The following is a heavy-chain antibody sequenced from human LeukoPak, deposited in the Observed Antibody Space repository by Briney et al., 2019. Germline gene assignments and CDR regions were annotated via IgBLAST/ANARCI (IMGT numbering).Heavy chain of an antibody. Sequence: SETLSLTCAVSGGSISSNNWWGWVRQPPGKGLEWIGYIYYSGSAYYNPSLKSRVTISVDTSENQFSLKLSSVTAADTAVYYCARVNYGSATKEDYWGQGTLVTVSS. J-gene: IGHJ4*02. CDR3: ARVNYGSATKEDY. V-gene: IGHV4-4*02. CDR1: GGSISSNNW. CDR2: IYYSGSA. D-gene: IGHD3-10*01.